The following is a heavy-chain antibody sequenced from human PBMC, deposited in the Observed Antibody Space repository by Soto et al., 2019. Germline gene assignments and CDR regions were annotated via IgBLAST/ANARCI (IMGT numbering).Heavy chain of an antibody. CDR2: ISGSGGST. CDR1: GFTFSSYA. CDR3: AKQYSSGWPPPKTTQP. Sequence: PGGSLRLSCAASGFTFSSYAMSWVRQAPGKGLEWVSAISGSGGSTYYADSVKGRFTISRDNSKNTLYLQMNSLRAEDTAVFYCAKQYSSGWPPPKTTQPWGQGPLVPVSS. J-gene: IGHJ1*01. V-gene: IGHV3-23*01. D-gene: IGHD6-19*01.